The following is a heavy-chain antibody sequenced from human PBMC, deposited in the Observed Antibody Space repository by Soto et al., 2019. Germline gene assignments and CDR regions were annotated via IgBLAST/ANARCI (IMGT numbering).Heavy chain of an antibody. J-gene: IGHJ4*02. D-gene: IGHD3-10*01. V-gene: IGHV3-33*01. CDR2: IWYDGSKK. Sequence: QVQLVESGGGVVQPGRSLRLSCATSGFTFSSYGFHWVRQAPGKGLEWVAVIWYDGSKKYYADSVKGRFTISRDSSKSTLYLQMNSLRADDTAVYYCARDRRGLSNYFDYWGQGTLVTVSS. CDR1: GFTFSSYG. CDR3: ARDRRGLSNYFDY.